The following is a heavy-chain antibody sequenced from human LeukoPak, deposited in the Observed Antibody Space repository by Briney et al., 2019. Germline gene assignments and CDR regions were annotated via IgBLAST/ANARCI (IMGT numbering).Heavy chain of an antibody. CDR1: GFTFTSYE. V-gene: IGHV3-48*03. D-gene: IGHD3-3*02. CDR2: ISSSATTI. J-gene: IGHJ4*02. Sequence: PGGSLRLSCAASGFTFTSYEMNWVRQAPGKGLEWISYISSSATTIHYADSVKGRFTISRDNAKKSVCLQMNSLRAEDTAVYYCAISRSFWGQGTLVTVSS. CDR3: AISRSF.